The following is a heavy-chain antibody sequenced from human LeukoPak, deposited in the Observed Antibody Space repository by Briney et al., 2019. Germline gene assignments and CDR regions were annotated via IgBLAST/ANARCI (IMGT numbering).Heavy chain of an antibody. V-gene: IGHV3-21*03. Sequence: TGGSLRLSCAASGFTFSSYSMNWVRQAPGKGLEWVSSISSSSSYIYYADSVKGRFTISRDNAKNSLYLQMNSLRAEDTAVYYCARVGLAAAEYAFDIWGQGTMVTVSS. CDR2: ISSSSSYI. J-gene: IGHJ3*02. D-gene: IGHD6-13*01. CDR3: ARVGLAAAEYAFDI. CDR1: GFTFSSYS.